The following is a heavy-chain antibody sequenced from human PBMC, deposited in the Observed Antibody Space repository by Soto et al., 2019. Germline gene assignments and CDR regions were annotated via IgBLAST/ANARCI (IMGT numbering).Heavy chain of an antibody. V-gene: IGHV3-30*03. CDR3: ARDSRYPENYYDSSGYYHPGAFDI. CDR1: GFTFSRYV. Sequence: QVQLVESGGGVVQPGRSLRLSCAASGFTFSRYVMHWVRQAPGKGLEWVAVISSDGSNKYYADSVKGRFTISRDNSKNTLYLQMSSLRAEDTAVYYCARDSRYPENYYDSSGYYHPGAFDIWGQGTMVTVSS. J-gene: IGHJ3*02. D-gene: IGHD3-22*01. CDR2: ISSDGSNK.